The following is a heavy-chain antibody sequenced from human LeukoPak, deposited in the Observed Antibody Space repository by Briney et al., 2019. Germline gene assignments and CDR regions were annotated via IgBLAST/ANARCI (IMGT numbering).Heavy chain of an antibody. J-gene: IGHJ4*02. D-gene: IGHD5-12*01. CDR2: IIPLFGTA. CDR3: ARDRDRATIGIITLNY. Sequence: SVKVSCKASGGTFSSYAISWVRQAPGQGLEWMGGIIPLFGTANYAQKFLGRVIITADESTSTAYMELSSLRSEDTAVYYCARDRDRATIGIITLNYWGQGTLVTVSS. CDR1: GGTFSSYA. V-gene: IGHV1-69*13.